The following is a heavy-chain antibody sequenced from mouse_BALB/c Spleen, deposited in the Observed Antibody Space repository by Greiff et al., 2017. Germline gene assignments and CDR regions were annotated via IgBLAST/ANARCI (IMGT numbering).Heavy chain of an antibody. CDR3: ARGPHFDV. J-gene: IGHJ1*01. Sequence: EVKLVESGGGLVQPGGSLKLSCAASGFTFSSYGMSWVRQTPDKRLELVATINSNGGSTYYPDSVKGRFTISRDNAKNTLYLQMSSLKSEDTAMYYCARGPHFDVWGAGTTVTVSA. CDR2: INSNGGST. CDR1: GFTFSSYG. V-gene: IGHV5-6-3*01.